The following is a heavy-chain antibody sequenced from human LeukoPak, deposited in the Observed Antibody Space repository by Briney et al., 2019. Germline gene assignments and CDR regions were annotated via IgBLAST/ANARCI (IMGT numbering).Heavy chain of an antibody. CDR2: INPNSGGT. J-gene: IGHJ4*02. Sequence: ASVKVSCKASGYTFNGYYMHWVRQAPGQGLEGMGWINPNSGGTNYAQKFQGRVTITRDTSISTAYMELSRLRSDDTAMYYCARSSGWKYNIDYWGQGTLVTVSS. CDR3: ARSSGWKYNIDY. CDR1: GYTFNGYY. V-gene: IGHV1-2*02. D-gene: IGHD6-19*01.